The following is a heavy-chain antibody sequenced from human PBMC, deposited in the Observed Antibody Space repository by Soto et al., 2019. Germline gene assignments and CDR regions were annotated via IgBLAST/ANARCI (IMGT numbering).Heavy chain of an antibody. D-gene: IGHD3-10*01. Sequence: QVLLVQSGAEVKKPGSSVRVSCKPSGGTFSSYAVNWVRQAPGQGLEWVGGIIPVFGTVNYAQNFQGRVTITADESTNTSYMELSSVSSEDTAVYYCARVLKAALRQLWPLGDWGQGTLVTVAS. CDR3: ARVLKAALRQLWPLGD. CDR2: IIPVFGTV. V-gene: IGHV1-69*01. J-gene: IGHJ4*02. CDR1: GGTFSSYA.